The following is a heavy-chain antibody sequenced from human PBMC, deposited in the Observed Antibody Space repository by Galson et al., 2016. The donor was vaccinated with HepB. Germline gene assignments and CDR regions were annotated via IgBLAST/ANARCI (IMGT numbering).Heavy chain of an antibody. V-gene: IGHV1-18*04. D-gene: IGHD2-8*01. CDR2: ISPYNGDT. CDR3: ARGPMGVLDAFDI. J-gene: IGHJ3*02. CDR1: GYIFTSYG. Sequence: SVKVSCKASGYIFTSYGLTWVRQAPGQGLEWMGWISPYNGDTNYAQKLLGRVTMTTDTSTSTAYMEVRSLRSDDTAVYYCARGPMGVLDAFDIWGQGTMVTVS.